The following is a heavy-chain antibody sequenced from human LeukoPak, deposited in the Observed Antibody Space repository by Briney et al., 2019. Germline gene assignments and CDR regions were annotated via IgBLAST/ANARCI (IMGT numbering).Heavy chain of an antibody. CDR3: ARGYPYFDY. CDR1: GFTFSSYW. D-gene: IGHD3-16*02. Sequence: GGSLRLSCAASGFTFSSYWMHWVRQAPGKGLVWVSRINSDGSTTTYADPVQGRFTISRDNAKNTLYLQMNSLRAEDTAVCYCARGYPYFDYWGQGTPVTVSS. J-gene: IGHJ4*02. CDR2: INSDGSTT. V-gene: IGHV3-74*01.